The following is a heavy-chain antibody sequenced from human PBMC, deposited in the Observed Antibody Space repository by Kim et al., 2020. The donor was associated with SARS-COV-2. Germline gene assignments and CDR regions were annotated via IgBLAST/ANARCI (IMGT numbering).Heavy chain of an antibody. Sequence: GGSLRLSCAASGFTFSDYYMSWIRQAPGKGLEWVSCISHSGSTIYYADSVKGRFTISRDNAKSSLYLQMNSLRAEDTAMYYCARASRREPMSGPGYWGQGTRDTVP. V-gene: IGHV3-11*01. CDR2: ISHSGSTI. J-gene: IGHJ4*02. CDR1: GFTFSDYY. CDR3: ARASRREPMSGPGY.